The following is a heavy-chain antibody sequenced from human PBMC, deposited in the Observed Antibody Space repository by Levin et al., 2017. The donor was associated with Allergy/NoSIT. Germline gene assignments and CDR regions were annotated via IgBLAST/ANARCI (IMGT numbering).Heavy chain of an antibody. D-gene: IGHD6-13*01. CDR2: IKTDGSEQ. CDR3: AKGRQQLVGDDAFDI. V-gene: IGHV3-7*01. Sequence: GGSLRLSCAASGFTFGSHWMTWVRQAPGKGLEWVANIKTDGSEQFYVDSLKGRFTISRDNAKNSLYLQVDSLRAEDTAVYYCAKGRQQLVGDDAFDIWGQGTMVTVSS. CDR1: GFTFGSHW. J-gene: IGHJ3*02.